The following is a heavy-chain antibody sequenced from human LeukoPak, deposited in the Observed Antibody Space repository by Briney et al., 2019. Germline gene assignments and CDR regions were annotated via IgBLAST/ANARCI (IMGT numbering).Heavy chain of an antibody. CDR3: ARVHRGNRLIVVSSSFPDY. Sequence: ASVKVSCKASGYTFTSYGISWVRQAPGQGLEWMGWINPNSGGTNYAQKFQGRVTMTRDTSISTAYMELSRLRSDDTAVYYCARVHRGNRLIVVSSSFPDYWGQGTLVTVSS. V-gene: IGHV1-2*02. D-gene: IGHD3-22*01. CDR2: INPNSGGT. J-gene: IGHJ4*02. CDR1: GYTFTSYG.